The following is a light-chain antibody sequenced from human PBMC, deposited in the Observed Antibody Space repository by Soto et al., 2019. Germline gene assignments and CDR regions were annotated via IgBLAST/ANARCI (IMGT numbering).Light chain of an antibody. CDR2: AAS. J-gene: IGKJ5*01. CDR1: QGISND. CDR3: QQSYSTPPA. Sequence: GDRVTITCRASQGISNDLGWYQQKPGLAPKRLISAASTLQSGVPSRFRGSGSGTDFTLTISSLQPEDFATYYCQQSYSTPPAFGQGTRLEIK. V-gene: IGKV1-39*01.